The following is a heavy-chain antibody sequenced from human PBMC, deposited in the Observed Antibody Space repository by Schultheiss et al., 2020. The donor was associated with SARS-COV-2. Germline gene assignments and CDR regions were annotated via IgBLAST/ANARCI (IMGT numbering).Heavy chain of an antibody. CDR1: GGSISSYY. J-gene: IGHJ2*01. D-gene: IGHD3-16*01. V-gene: IGHV4-59*01. CDR2: IYYSGST. CDR3: ARAKGVYWYFDL. Sequence: SQTLSLTCPVSGGSISSYYWSWIRQPPGKGLEWIGYIYYSGSTNYNPSLKSRVTISVDTSKNQFSLKLSSVTAADTAVYYCARAKGVYWYFDLWGRGTLVTVSS.